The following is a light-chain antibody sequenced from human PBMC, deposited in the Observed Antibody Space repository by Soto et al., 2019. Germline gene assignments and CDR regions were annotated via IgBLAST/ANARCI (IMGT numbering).Light chain of an antibody. Sequence: DMQMTQSPSSLSASVGDRVTITCRASQSISSFLNWYQQKPGKAPKLLIYAASTLQSGVPSRFSGSGSGTDFTPTITSLQPEDIATYHCQQSYCTPLTFGQGTK. CDR2: AAS. V-gene: IGKV1-39*01. CDR3: QQSYCTPLT. CDR1: QSISSF. J-gene: IGKJ1*01.